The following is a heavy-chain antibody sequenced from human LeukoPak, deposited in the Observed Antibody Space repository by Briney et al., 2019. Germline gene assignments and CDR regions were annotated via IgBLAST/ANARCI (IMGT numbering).Heavy chain of an antibody. CDR3: ARGGGYSSSWYEAY. CDR1: RYTFTGYY. CDR2: INPNSGAT. J-gene: IGHJ4*02. V-gene: IGHV1-2*02. Sequence: ASVKVSCKASRYTFTGYYMHWVRQAPGQGLEWMGWINPNSGATNYAQKFQGRATMTSDTSISTAYMELSGLRSDDTALYYCARGGGYSSSWYEAYWGQGTLVTVSS. D-gene: IGHD6-13*01.